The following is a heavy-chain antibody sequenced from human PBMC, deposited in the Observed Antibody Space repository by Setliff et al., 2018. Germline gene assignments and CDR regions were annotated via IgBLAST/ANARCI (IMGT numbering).Heavy chain of an antibody. CDR1: GYTFTSYG. J-gene: IGHJ4*02. D-gene: IGHD3-22*01. CDR3: ATGLSRLVVVPPGY. CDR2: ISVYNGKT. V-gene: IGHV1-18*01. Sequence: ASVKVSCKASGYTFTSYGFSWVRQAPGQGLEWMGWISVYNGKTKYAQKFQGRVTMTRDTSTSTVYMELSSLRSDDTAVYYCATGLSRLVVVPPGYWGQGTLVTVSS.